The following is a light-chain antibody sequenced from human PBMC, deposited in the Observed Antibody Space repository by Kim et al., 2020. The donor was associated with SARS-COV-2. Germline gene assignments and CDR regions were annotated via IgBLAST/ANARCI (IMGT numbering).Light chain of an antibody. V-gene: IGLV3-19*01. CDR1: SLRSYY. CDR3: NSRDSSGNHLV. CDR2: GKN. J-gene: IGLJ2*01. Sequence: ALGQTVRINGQGDSLRSYYASWYQQKPGQAPVLVIYGKNNRPSGIPDRFSGSSSGNTASLTITGAQAEDEADYYCNSRDSSGNHLVFGGGTQLTVL.